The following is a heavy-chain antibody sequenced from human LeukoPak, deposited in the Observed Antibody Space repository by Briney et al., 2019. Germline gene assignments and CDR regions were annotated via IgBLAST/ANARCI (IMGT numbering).Heavy chain of an antibody. Sequence: PGGSLRLSCAASGFTFSSYAMSWVRQAPGKGLEWVAKISQDGSEKYYVDSVKGRFTISRDSGKSSLYLQMNSLRAEDTAVYYCARAVGSSGCDYWGQGTLVTVSS. CDR1: GFTFSSYA. CDR3: ARAVGSSGCDY. D-gene: IGHD6-19*01. J-gene: IGHJ4*02. V-gene: IGHV3-7*01. CDR2: ISQDGSEK.